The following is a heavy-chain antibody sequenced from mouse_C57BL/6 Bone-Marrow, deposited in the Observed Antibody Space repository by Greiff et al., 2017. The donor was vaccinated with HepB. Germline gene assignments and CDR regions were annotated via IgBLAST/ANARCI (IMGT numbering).Heavy chain of an antibody. CDR1: GYTFTSYW. CDR2: LDPSDSYT. D-gene: IGHD2-3*01. Sequence: QVQLQQPGAELVMPGASVKLSCKASGYTFTSYWMHWVKQRPGQGLEWIGELDPSDSYTNYNQKFKGKSTLTVDKSSSTAYMQLSSLTSEDSAVYYGARWGWLLPFDYWGQGTTLTVSS. CDR3: ARWGWLLPFDY. J-gene: IGHJ2*01. V-gene: IGHV1-69*01.